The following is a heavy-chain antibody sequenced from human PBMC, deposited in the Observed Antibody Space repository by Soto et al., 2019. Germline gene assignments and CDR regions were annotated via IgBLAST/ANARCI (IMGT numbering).Heavy chain of an antibody. J-gene: IGHJ6*02. V-gene: IGHV3-30*18. CDR2: ISYGGENK. CDR3: AKDYLQWLLARYYYGMDV. CDR1: GFTFSSYG. Sequence: QVQLVESGGGVVQPGRSLRLSCAASGFTFSSYGMHWVRQAPGKGLEWVAVISYGGENKYYADSVKGRFTISRDNSKSTLYLQMNSLRAEDTAVYYCAKDYLQWLLARYYYGMDVWGHGTTVTVSS. D-gene: IGHD6-19*01.